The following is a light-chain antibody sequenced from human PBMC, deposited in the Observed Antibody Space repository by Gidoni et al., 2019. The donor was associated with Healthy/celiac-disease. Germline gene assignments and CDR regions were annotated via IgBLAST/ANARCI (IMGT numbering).Light chain of an antibody. CDR3: QQSYSTPPT. V-gene: IGKV1-39*01. Sequence: EIQMTQSPSSLSASVGDRVTITCQASQSISSYLNWYQQKPGKAPKLLIYAASSLQSGVPSRFSGSGSGTDFTLTISSLQPADFATYYCQQSYSTPPTFGQGTKLEIK. J-gene: IGKJ2*01. CDR2: AAS. CDR1: QSISSY.